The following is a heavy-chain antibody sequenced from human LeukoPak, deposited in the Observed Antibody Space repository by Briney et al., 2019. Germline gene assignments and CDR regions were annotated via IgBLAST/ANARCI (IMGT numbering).Heavy chain of an antibody. V-gene: IGHV4-59*08. CDR1: GGSISSYY. J-gene: IGHJ4*02. CDR3: ARLYYYGSGSYYSVYYFDY. D-gene: IGHD3-10*01. CDR2: IYHSGST. Sequence: SETLSLTCTVSGGSISSYYWSWIRQPPGKGLEWIGSIYHSGSTYYNPSLKSRVTISVDTSKNQFSLKLSSVTAADTAVYYCARLYYYGSGSYYSVYYFDYWGQGTLVTVSS.